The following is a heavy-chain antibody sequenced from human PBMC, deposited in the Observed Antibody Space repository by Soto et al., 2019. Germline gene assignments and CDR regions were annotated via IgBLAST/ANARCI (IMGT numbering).Heavy chain of an antibody. CDR2: IYYSGST. J-gene: IGHJ5*02. D-gene: IGHD5-18*01. CDR3: ARALYSYGPKFDP. CDR1: GGSPNRYY. Sequence: SEDLSLTCPFSGGSPNRYYLSWVRQPPGKGLEWIGYIYYSGSTNYNPSLKSRVTISVDTSKNQFSLKLSSVTAADTAVYYCARALYSYGPKFDPWGQGTLVTVSS. V-gene: IGHV4-59*01.